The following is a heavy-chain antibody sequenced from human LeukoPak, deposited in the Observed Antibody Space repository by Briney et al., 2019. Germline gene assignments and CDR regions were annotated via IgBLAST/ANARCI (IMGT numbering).Heavy chain of an antibody. CDR1: GFTFSSYA. CDR3: AREYYDFWSGPIQH. J-gene: IGHJ1*01. CDR2: ISGSGGST. Sequence: HPGGSLRLSCAASGFTFSSYAMSWVRQAPGKGLEWVSGISGSGGSTYYADSVKGRFTISRDNSKNTLYLQMNSLRAEDTAVYYCAREYYDFWSGPIQHWGQGTLVTVSS. V-gene: IGHV3-23*01. D-gene: IGHD3-3*01.